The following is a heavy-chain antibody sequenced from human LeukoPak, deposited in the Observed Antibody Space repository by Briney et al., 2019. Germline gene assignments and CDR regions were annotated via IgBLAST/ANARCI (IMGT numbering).Heavy chain of an antibody. J-gene: IGHJ4*02. V-gene: IGHV3-7*02. CDR2: VKQDGSEK. CDR3: ARVKDSSGYPYCFDY. CDR1: GFTFSSYW. Sequence: PGGSLRLSCAPSGFTFSSYWMSWVRQAPGKGLEWVANVKQDGSEKYYVHSVKGRFTISRDHAKNSLYLQMNSLRAEDTAVYYCARVKDSSGYPYCFDYWGQGTLVTVSS. D-gene: IGHD3-22*01.